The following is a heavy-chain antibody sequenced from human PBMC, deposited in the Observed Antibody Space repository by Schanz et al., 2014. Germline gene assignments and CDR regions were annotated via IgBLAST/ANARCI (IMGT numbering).Heavy chain of an antibody. CDR2: ISSSGTTI. CDR1: GFAFSSYS. V-gene: IGHV3-48*01. J-gene: IGHJ4*02. Sequence: QLVGSGGGLIQPGGSLRLSCTASGFAFSSYSMNWVRQAPGKGLEWVSYISSSGTTIYYADSVKGRFTISRDNAKNSLFLQMNSLRAEDAAVYFCARQIPYDILAVTTDWGQGTPVTVSS. D-gene: IGHD3-9*01. CDR3: ARQIPYDILAVTTD.